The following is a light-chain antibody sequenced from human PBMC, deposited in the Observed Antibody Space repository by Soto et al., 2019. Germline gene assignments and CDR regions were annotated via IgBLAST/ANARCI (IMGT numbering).Light chain of an antibody. CDR3: CSYAGSYTLYV. V-gene: IGLV2-11*01. CDR2: DVS. J-gene: IGLJ1*01. Sequence: QSVLTQPRSVSGSPGQSVTISCTGTSSDVGGYNYVSWYQQHPGKAPKLMIYDVSKRPSGVPDRFSGSKSGNTASLTISGLQAEDEADSYCCSYAGSYTLYVLGNGTKVTVL. CDR1: SSDVGGYNY.